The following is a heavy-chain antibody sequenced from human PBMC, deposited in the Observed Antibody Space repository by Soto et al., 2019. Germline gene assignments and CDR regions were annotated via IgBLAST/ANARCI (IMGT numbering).Heavy chain of an antibody. CDR3: AREWGCSSTSCYGSGYGMDV. V-gene: IGHV1-18*04. CDR2: ISAYNGNT. CDR1: GYTFTSYG. D-gene: IGHD2-2*01. Sequence: ASVKVSCKASGYTFTSYGISWVRQAPGQGLEWMGWISAYNGNTNYAQKLQGRVTMTTDTSTSTAYMELRSLRSDDTAVYYCAREWGCSSTSCYGSGYGMDVWGQGTTVTVSS. J-gene: IGHJ6*02.